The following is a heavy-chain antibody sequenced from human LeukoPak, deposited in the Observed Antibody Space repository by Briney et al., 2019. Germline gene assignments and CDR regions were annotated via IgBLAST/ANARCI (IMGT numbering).Heavy chain of an antibody. CDR3: AGTRRYCSGGSCYNWFDP. Sequence: SQTLSLTCTVSGGSISSDTYYWSWIRQPAGKGLEWIRRIYASGNSNYNASLKSRVTISIDTSKNQFSLRLNSVIATDTAVYYCAGTRRYCSGGSCYNWFDPWGQGILVTASS. D-gene: IGHD2-15*01. J-gene: IGHJ5*02. V-gene: IGHV4-61*02. CDR1: GGSISSDTYY. CDR2: IYASGNS.